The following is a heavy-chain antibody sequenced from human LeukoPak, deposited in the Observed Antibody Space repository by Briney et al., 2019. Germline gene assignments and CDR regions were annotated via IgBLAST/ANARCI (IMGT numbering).Heavy chain of an antibody. CDR3: AREGDGSPSNAGWVDP. D-gene: IGHD2-15*01. CDR1: GGSISSYY. V-gene: IGHV4-59*01. Sequence: PSETLSLTCTVSGGSISSYYWSWIRQPPGKGLEWIGYIYYSGSTNYNPSLKSRVTISVDTSKNQFSLKLSSVTAADTAVYYCAREGDGSPSNAGWVDPWGQGTLVTVSS. CDR2: IYYSGST. J-gene: IGHJ5*02.